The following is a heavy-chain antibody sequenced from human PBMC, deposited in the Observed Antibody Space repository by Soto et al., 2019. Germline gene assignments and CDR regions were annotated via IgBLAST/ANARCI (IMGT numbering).Heavy chain of an antibody. J-gene: IGHJ6*02. Sequence: QVQLVESGGGLVKPGGSLRLSCAASGFTFSDYYMSWIRQAPGKGLEWVSYISSSGSTIYYADSVKGRFTISRDNAKNXXYXQXXSLRAEDTAVYYCARGLNCGGDCYSDYYYYYGMDVWGQGTTVTVSS. CDR1: GFTFSDYY. CDR2: ISSSGSTI. D-gene: IGHD2-21*02. CDR3: ARGLNCGGDCYSDYYYYYGMDV. V-gene: IGHV3-11*01.